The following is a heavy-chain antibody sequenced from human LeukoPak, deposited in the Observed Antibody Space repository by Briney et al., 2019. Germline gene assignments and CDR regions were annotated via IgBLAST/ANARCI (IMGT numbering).Heavy chain of an antibody. CDR1: GYTFTSYY. CDR2: TNASGGST. D-gene: IGHD6-13*01. J-gene: IGHJ5*02. V-gene: IGHV1-46*01. CDR3: ARDLIAAAGTTWFDP. Sequence: GASVKVSCKASGYTFTSYYMHWVRQAPGQGLEWMGITNASGGSTTYAQKFQGRVTMTRDTSTSTVYMELSSLRSEDTAVYYCARDLIAAAGTTWFDPWGQGTLVTVSS.